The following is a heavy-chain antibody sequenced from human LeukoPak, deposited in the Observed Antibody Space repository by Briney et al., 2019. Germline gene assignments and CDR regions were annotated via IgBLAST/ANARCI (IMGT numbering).Heavy chain of an antibody. CDR2: ISGSGGST. Sequence: GGSLRLSCVASGFTFRRHGMNWVRQAPGKGLEWVSAISGSGGSTYYADSVKGRFTISRDNSKNTLYLQMNSLRAEDTAVYYYAKDGTMVRGAREFDPWGQGTLVTVSS. J-gene: IGHJ5*02. CDR1: GFTFRRHG. D-gene: IGHD3-10*01. CDR3: AKDGTMVRGAREFDP. V-gene: IGHV3-23*01.